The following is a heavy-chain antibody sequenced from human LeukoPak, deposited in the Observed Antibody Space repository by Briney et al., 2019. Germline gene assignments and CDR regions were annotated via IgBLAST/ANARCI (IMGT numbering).Heavy chain of an antibody. Sequence: PSETLSLTCTVSGGSISSYYWSWIRQPAGKGLEWIGRIYTSGSTNYNPSLKSRVTMSVDTSKNQFSLKLSSVTAADTAVYYCARDGYCSSTSCYTGTFDYWGQGILVTVSS. CDR2: IYTSGST. CDR1: GGSISSYY. J-gene: IGHJ4*02. D-gene: IGHD2-2*02. V-gene: IGHV4-4*07. CDR3: ARDGYCSSTSCYTGTFDY.